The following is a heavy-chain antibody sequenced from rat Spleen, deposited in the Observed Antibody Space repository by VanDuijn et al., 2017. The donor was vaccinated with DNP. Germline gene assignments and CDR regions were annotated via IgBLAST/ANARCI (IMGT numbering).Heavy chain of an antibody. D-gene: IGHD4-3*01. V-gene: IGHV5-22*01. CDR3: VRWNSGHFDY. J-gene: IGHJ2*01. CDR2: IGSDDYAP. Sequence: EVQLVESGGGLVQPGNSLKLSCADSGFTFSDYAMAWVRQSPKKGLEWVAYIGSDDYAPYYGDSVKGRFTISRDNAKSTLYLQMNSLRSEDMATYYCVRWNSGHFDYWGQGVMVTVSS. CDR1: GFTFSDYA.